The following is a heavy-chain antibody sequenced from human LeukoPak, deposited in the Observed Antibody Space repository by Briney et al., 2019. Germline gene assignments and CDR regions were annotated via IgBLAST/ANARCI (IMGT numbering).Heavy chain of an antibody. CDR3: AAASTVVTTFDY. Sequence: SETLSLTRTVSGGSISRYFRSWIRQPAGKGLEWIGRIYTSGSTNYNPSLKSRVTMSVDTSKNQFSLKLSSVTAADTAVYYCAAASTVVTTFDYWGQGTLVTVSS. CDR1: GGSISRYF. V-gene: IGHV4-4*07. D-gene: IGHD4-23*01. CDR2: IYTSGST. J-gene: IGHJ4*02.